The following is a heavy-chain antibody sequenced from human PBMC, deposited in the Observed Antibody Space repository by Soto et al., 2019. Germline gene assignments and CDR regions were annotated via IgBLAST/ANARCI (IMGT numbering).Heavy chain of an antibody. CDR1: GFTFTSSA. CDR3: AADTGYDSSGYNFDC. J-gene: IGHJ4*02. D-gene: IGHD3-22*01. Sequence: RASAKGSWKSPGFTFTSSAVQWVRQGRGQRLEWIGWIVVGSGNTNYAQKFQERVTITRDMSTSTAYMELSSLRSEDTAVYYCAADTGYDSSGYNFDCWGQGTLVTVSS. V-gene: IGHV1-58*01. CDR2: IVVGSGNT.